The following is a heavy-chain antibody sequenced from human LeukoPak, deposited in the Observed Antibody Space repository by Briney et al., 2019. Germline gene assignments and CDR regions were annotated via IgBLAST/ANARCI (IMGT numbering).Heavy chain of an antibody. CDR3: AKERRGYSYGQYVKCFDL. CDR1: GFTFSSYG. CDR2: ISYDGSDK. V-gene: IGHV3-30*18. D-gene: IGHD5-18*01. Sequence: GGSLRLSCAASGFTFSSYGIHWVRQAPGKGLEWVAVISYDGSDKYYADSVKGRFTISRDNSKKTLYLQMNSLRVEDTAVYYCAKERRGYSYGQYVKCFDLWGQGTLVTVSS. J-gene: IGHJ5*02.